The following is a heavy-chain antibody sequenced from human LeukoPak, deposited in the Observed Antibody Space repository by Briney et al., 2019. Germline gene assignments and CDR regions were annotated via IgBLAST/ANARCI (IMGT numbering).Heavy chain of an antibody. CDR3: AREPNGGARGLGDDAFDI. CDR2: ISSSSSYI. D-gene: IGHD3-16*01. J-gene: IGHJ3*02. CDR1: GFTFSSYS. V-gene: IGHV3-21*01. Sequence: GSLRLSCAASGFTFSSYSMNWVRQAPGKGLEWVSSISSSSSYIYYADSVKGRFTISRDNAKNSLYLQMNSLRAEDTAVYYCAREPNGGARGLGDDAFDIWGQGTMVTVSS.